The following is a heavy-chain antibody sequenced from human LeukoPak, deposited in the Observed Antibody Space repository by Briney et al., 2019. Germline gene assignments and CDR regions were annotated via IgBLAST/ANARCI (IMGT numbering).Heavy chain of an antibody. J-gene: IGHJ6*02. CDR3: AKEGVNYDFWSGSTMDV. V-gene: IGHV3-30-3*01. CDR2: ISYDGTNK. CDR1: GFTFRNYA. Sequence: GGSLRLSCAASGFTFRNYAVHWVRQAPGKGLQWLAVISYDGTNKYYADSVKGRFTISRDNSKNTLYLQMNSLRAEDTAVYYCAKEGVNYDFWSGSTMDVWGQGTTVTVSS. D-gene: IGHD3-3*01.